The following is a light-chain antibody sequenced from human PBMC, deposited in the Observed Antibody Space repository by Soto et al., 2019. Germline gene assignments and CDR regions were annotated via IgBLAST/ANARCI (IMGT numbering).Light chain of an antibody. J-gene: IGKJ4*01. V-gene: IGKV1-39*01. CDR2: ASS. CDR3: HQSYSTPLT. Sequence: DIHMTQSPSSLSASVGARVTITCRASQSISSYLNWYQQKPGKAPKLLIYASSSLQSGVPSRFSGSGSGTDFTLAISRLLTEDFATYYYHQSYSTPLTFGGGTKVEIK. CDR1: QSISSY.